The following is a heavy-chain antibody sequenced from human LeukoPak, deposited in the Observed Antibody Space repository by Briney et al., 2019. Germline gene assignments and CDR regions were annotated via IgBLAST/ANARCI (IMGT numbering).Heavy chain of an antibody. V-gene: IGHV1-18*01. CDR2: ISAYNGNT. Sequence: GASVKVSCKASGYAFTSYGIRWVREAPGQGLEWMVWISAYNGNTNYAQKLQGRVTMTTDTSTSTAYMELRSLRSDDTAVYYCARDIVGYSSSWYDWFDPWGQGTLVTVSS. D-gene: IGHD6-13*01. J-gene: IGHJ5*02. CDR1: GYAFTSYG. CDR3: ARDIVGYSSSWYDWFDP.